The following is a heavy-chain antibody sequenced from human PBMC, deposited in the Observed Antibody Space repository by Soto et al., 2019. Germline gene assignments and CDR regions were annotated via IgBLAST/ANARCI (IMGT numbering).Heavy chain of an antibody. CDR2: IYYSGST. Sequence: SNTLSRTCAVSGGSISSSSYYWGWIRQPPGKGLEWIGSIYYSGSTYYNPSLKSRVTISVDTSKNQFSLKLSSVTAADTAVYYWAVDSSGWTDYGMEVWGHGTRGT. D-gene: IGHD3-22*01. V-gene: IGHV4-39*01. J-gene: IGHJ6*02. CDR1: GGSISSSSYY. CDR3: AVDSSGWTDYGMEV.